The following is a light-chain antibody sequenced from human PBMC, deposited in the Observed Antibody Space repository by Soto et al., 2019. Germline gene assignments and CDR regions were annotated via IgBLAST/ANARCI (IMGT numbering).Light chain of an antibody. CDR2: GAS. CDR3: QQYGSSPWT. Sequence: EIVLTQSPGTLSLSPGERATLSCRASQSVSSSYLAWYQQKPGQAPRLLIYGASSRATGIPDRFRGSGSGTDFTXTISRLEPEDFAVYYCQQYGSSPWTFGQGTKVEIK. CDR1: QSVSSSY. J-gene: IGKJ1*01. V-gene: IGKV3-20*01.